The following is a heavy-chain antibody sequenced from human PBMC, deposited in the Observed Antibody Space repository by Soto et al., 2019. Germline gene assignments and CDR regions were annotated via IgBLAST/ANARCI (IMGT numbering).Heavy chain of an antibody. CDR2: IRSKANSYAT. V-gene: IGHV3-73*01. D-gene: IGHD3-3*02. CDR1: GVSFSGSA. CDR3: TRHLADY. Sequence: GGSLRLSCAASGVSFSGSAMHWVRQASGKGLEWVGRIRSKANSYATAYDASVKGRFTISRDDSKNTAYLQMDSLKIEDTAVYYCTRHLADYWGQGTLVTVSS. J-gene: IGHJ4*02.